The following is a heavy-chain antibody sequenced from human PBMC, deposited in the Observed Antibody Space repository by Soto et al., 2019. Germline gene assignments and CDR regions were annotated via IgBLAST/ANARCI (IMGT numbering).Heavy chain of an antibody. D-gene: IGHD2-8*02. CDR2: ISYTGST. V-gene: IGHV4-59*11. CDR1: GGSISSHY. CDR3: AREGYCTGNTCTEYGWFGP. Sequence: QVQLQESGPGLVKPSETLSLTCTVSGGSISSHYWTWIRQPPGKGLEWIGYISYTGSTNYNPSLKSRVSISIDTSKNQFSLRLSSVTAADTAVYYCAREGYCTGNTCTEYGWFGPWGQGTLVTVSS. J-gene: IGHJ5*02.